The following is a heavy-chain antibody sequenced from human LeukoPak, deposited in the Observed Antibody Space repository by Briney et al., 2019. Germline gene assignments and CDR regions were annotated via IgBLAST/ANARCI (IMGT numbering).Heavy chain of an antibody. CDR1: GFTFGFYA. D-gene: IGHD6-19*01. J-gene: IGHJ3*02. V-gene: IGHV3-23*01. Sequence: GGSLRLSCAASGFTFGFYAMSWVRQAPGKGLEWVSAINGSGGSTSYADSVKGRFTISRDNTKNTLDLQMNSLRAEDTALYYCAKDLSDIVGAGVRGFNIWGQGTMVTVSS. CDR3: AKDLSDIVGAGVRGFNI. CDR2: INGSGGST.